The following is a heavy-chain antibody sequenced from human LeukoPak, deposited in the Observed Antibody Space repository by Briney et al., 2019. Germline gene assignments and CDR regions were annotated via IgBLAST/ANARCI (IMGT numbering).Heavy chain of an antibody. V-gene: IGHV4-34*01. CDR3: ARGNVADYYGSASHNY. Sequence: MASETLSLTCAVYGGSFSGYYWSWIRQPPGKGLEWIGEIDHSGSTNYNPSLKSRVTISVDTSKNQFSLKLRSVTAADTAVYYCARGNVADYYGSASHNYWGQGTLVTVPS. CDR1: GGSFSGYY. D-gene: IGHD3-10*01. CDR2: IDHSGST. J-gene: IGHJ4*02.